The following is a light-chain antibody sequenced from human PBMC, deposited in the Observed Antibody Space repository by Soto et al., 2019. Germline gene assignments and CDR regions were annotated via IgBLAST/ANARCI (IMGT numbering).Light chain of an antibody. CDR2: GAS. CDR3: QQYDQWWT. J-gene: IGKJ1*01. Sequence: EGVMTQSPGTLSLSPGERATLSCRASQSVSSFLAWYHQIPGQAPRLLIYGASIRAAGIPARFSGSGSGTEFSLTISSLQSEDFGVFFCQQYDQWWTFGQGTKVDI. CDR1: QSVSSF. V-gene: IGKV3-15*01.